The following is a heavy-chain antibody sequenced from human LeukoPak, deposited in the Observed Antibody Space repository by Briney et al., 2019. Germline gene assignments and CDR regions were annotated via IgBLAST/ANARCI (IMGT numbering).Heavy chain of an antibody. J-gene: IGHJ4*02. CDR3: ARDGQWETALDY. D-gene: IGHD1-26*01. CDR1: GFTFSSYS. V-gene: IGHV3-21*01. CDR2: ISSSSSYI. Sequence: PGGSLRLSCAASGFTFSSYSKKWVRQAPGKGLEWVSSISSSSSYIYYADSVKGRFTISRDNAKNSLYLQMNSLRAEDTAVYYCARDGQWETALDYWGQGTLVTVSS.